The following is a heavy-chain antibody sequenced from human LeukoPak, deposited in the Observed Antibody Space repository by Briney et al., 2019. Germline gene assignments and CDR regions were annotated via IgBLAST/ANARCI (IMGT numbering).Heavy chain of an antibody. CDR3: ASGWTPLDH. CDR1: GFTFSTYA. D-gene: IGHD6-19*01. CDR2: LSGSAGST. V-gene: IGHV3-23*01. J-gene: IGHJ5*02. Sequence: PGGSLRLSCAASGFTFSTYAMSWVRQAPGKGLEWVSALSGSAGSTYYADSVKGRFTISRDNSKNTLYLQMNSLRAEDTAVYHCASGWTPLDHWGQGTLVTVSS.